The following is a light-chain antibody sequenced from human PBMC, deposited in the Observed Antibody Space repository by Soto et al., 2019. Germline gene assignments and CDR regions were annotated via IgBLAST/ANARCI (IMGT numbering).Light chain of an antibody. CDR1: QSVGSK. CDR3: QQRSAWPFT. J-gene: IGKJ4*01. V-gene: IGKV3-15*01. Sequence: EIVMTQSPATLSVSPGERATLSCTASQSVGSKIAWYQQKPDQAPRLLIYGASTRATGIPARFGGSGSGTEFTLTISSLDPEDFALYYCQQRSAWPFTFGGGTSVLIK. CDR2: GAS.